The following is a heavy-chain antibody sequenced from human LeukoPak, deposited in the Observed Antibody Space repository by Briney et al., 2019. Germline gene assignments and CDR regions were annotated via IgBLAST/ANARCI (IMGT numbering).Heavy chain of an antibody. CDR2: ISGSGGST. D-gene: IGHD1-7*01. J-gene: IGHJ4*02. V-gene: IGHV3-23*01. CDR3: ATGYNWNYVH. Sequence: GGSLRLSCAASGFTFSSYAMSWIRQAPGKGLEWVSAISGSGGSTYYADSVKGRFTISRDNSKSTLYLQMNSLRAEDTAVYYCATGYNWNYVHWGQGTLVTVSS. CDR1: GFTFSSYA.